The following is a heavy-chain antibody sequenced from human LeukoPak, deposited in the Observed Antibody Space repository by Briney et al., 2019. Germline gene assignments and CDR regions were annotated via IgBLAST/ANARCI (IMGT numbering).Heavy chain of an antibody. Sequence: SETLSLTCAVYGGSFSGYYWSWIRQPPGKGLEWIGEINHSGSTNYNPSLKSRVTISVGTSKNQFSLKLSSVTAADTAVYYCARGPSIVVVPAAYFDYWGQGTLVTVSS. CDR2: INHSGST. V-gene: IGHV4-34*01. CDR3: ARGPSIVVVPAAYFDY. J-gene: IGHJ4*02. D-gene: IGHD2-2*01. CDR1: GGSFSGYY.